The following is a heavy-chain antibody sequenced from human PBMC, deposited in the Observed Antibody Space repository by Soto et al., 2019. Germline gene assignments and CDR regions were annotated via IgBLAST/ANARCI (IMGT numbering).Heavy chain of an antibody. V-gene: IGHV3-30*18. D-gene: IGHD3-3*01. CDR2: ISYDGGNK. Sequence: QAGGSLRLSCAASGFTFSSYGMHWVRQAPGKGLEWVAVISYDGGNKYYADSVKGRFTISRDNSKNTLYLQMNSLRAEDTAVYYCAKARRFFLTIFGVAPCGMDVWGQGTTVTVSS. J-gene: IGHJ6*02. CDR3: AKARRFFLTIFGVAPCGMDV. CDR1: GFTFSSYG.